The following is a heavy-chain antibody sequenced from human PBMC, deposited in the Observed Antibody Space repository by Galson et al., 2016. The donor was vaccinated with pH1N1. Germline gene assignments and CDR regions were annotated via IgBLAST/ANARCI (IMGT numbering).Heavy chain of an antibody. CDR1: GFTFSSYA. J-gene: IGHJ4*02. Sequence: SLRLSCAASGFTFSSYAMYWVRQAPGKGLEWVAVISCDGSNQYYADSVKGRFTISRDNSKNTLYLQMNSLRAEDTAVYYCARGGMGIPDSGYDMTLHYWGQGTLVTVSS. CDR2: ISCDGSNQ. D-gene: IGHD5-12*01. V-gene: IGHV3-30-3*01. CDR3: ARGGMGIPDSGYDMTLHY.